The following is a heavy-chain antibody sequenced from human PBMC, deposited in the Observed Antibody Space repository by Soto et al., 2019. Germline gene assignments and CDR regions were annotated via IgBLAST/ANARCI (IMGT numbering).Heavy chain of an antibody. CDR1: SGSISSSNW. Sequence: SETLSLTCAVSSGSISSSNWWSWVRQPPGKGLEWIGEIYHSGSTNYNPSLKSRVTISVDKSKNQFSLKLSSVTAADTAVYYCARVLSRTIFGVVITVHNWFDPWGQGTLVTVS. CDR2: IYHSGST. V-gene: IGHV4-4*02. J-gene: IGHJ5*02. CDR3: ARVLSRTIFGVVITVHNWFDP. D-gene: IGHD3-3*01.